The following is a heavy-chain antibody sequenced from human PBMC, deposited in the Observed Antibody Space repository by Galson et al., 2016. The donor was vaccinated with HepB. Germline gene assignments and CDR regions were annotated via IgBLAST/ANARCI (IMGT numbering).Heavy chain of an antibody. CDR2: IYHTGTT. D-gene: IGHD5-24*01. Sequence: ETLSLTCAVYGGSLSGYYWSWIRQPPGKGLEWIGEIYHTGTTNYNPSLKSRVTISADISRNQISLKVYSVTAADTAVYYCARIREGWQAYDGFDIWGRGTMVTVS. V-gene: IGHV4-34*01. CDR3: ARIREGWQAYDGFDI. CDR1: GGSLSGYY. J-gene: IGHJ3*02.